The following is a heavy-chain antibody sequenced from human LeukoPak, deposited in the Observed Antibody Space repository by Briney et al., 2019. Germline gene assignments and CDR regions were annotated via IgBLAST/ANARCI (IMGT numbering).Heavy chain of an antibody. CDR1: GGSFSGYY. Sequence: SETLSLTCAVYGGSFSGYYWSWIRQPPGKGLEWIGEINNSGSTNYNPSLKSRVTISVDTSKNQFSLKLSSVTAADTAVYYCASSIAVPFDPWGQGTLVTVSS. D-gene: IGHD6-19*01. CDR3: ASSIAVPFDP. CDR2: INNSGST. J-gene: IGHJ5*02. V-gene: IGHV4-34*01.